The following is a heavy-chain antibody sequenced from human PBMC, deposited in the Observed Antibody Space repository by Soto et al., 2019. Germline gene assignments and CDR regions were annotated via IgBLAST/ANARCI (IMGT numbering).Heavy chain of an antibody. CDR1: GGSISSYY. V-gene: IGHV4-59*01. CDR3: AGEDSSAALDY. J-gene: IGHJ4*02. D-gene: IGHD6-19*01. Sequence: SETLSLTCTFSGGSISSYYWSWIRQPPGKGLEWIGYIYYSGSTNYNPSLKSRVTISVDTSKNQFSLKLSSVTAADTAVYYCAGEDSSAALDYWGQGTLVTVSS. CDR2: IYYSGST.